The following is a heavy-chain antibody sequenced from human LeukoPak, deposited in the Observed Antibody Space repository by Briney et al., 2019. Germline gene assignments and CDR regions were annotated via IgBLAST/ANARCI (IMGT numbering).Heavy chain of an antibody. V-gene: IGHV3-48*02. CDR2: ISRSGSTT. CDR1: GFTFSADS. Sequence: PGGSLRLSCVGSGFTFSADSMNWVRQAPDKGLEWISYISRSGSTTYYGDSVKGRSTISRDNAKNSVFLQPNSLRDEDTAVYFCARDRPGKYYFDSWGQGALVIVSS. J-gene: IGHJ4*02. D-gene: IGHD1-14*01. CDR3: ARDRPGKYYFDS.